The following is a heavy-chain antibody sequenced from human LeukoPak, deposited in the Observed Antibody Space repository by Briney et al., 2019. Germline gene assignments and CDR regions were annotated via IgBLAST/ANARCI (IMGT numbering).Heavy chain of an antibody. V-gene: IGHV3-21*01. Sequence: GGSLRLSCAASGFTFSTYSMSWVRQGPGKGLQWVSSISGSSSYLYYGDSVKGRFTISRDNAKNSLYLQVNSLRAEDTAVYYCARGLPGRVAMARSDYWGQGTLVTVSS. CDR1: GFTFSTYS. D-gene: IGHD2-2*01. CDR3: ARGLPGRVAMARSDY. CDR2: ISGSSSYL. J-gene: IGHJ4*02.